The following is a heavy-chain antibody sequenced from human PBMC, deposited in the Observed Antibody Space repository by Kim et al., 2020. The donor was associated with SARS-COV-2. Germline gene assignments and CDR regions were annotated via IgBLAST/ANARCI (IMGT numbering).Heavy chain of an antibody. D-gene: IGHD4-17*01. Sequence: RYSPSFQGQVTISADKSISTAYLQWSILKASDTAMYYCARRDSTYGGNSDYWGQGTLVTVSS. CDR3: ARRDSTYGGNSDY. J-gene: IGHJ4*02. V-gene: IGHV5-51*01.